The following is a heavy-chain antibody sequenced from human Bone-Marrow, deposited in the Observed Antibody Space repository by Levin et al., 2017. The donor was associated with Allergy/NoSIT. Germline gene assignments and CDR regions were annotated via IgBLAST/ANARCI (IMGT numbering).Heavy chain of an antibody. Sequence: PSETLSLTCTVTGDSIGTYFWSWIRQPPGKGLEWIGLINTGNTIYNPSLKSRVTISLDTSKNQFSLTLSSVTAADTAVYYCARDVYTSEHYVGFDPWGQGTLVTVSS. V-gene: IGHV4-59*01. CDR3: ARDVYTSEHYVGFDP. CDR2: INTGNT. J-gene: IGHJ5*02. D-gene: IGHD6-25*01. CDR1: GDSIGTYF.